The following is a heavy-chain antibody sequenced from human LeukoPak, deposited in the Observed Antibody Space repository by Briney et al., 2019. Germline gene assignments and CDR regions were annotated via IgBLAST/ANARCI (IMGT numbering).Heavy chain of an antibody. CDR3: ARGRTYYDFWSGYRAGYYFDY. CDR1: GGSFSGYY. J-gene: IGHJ4*02. V-gene: IGHV4-34*01. D-gene: IGHD3-3*01. Sequence: PSETLSLTCAVYGGSFSGYYWSWIRQPPGKGLEWIGEINHSGSTNYNPSLKSRVTISVDTSKNQFSLKLSSVTAADTAVYYCARGRTYYDFWSGYRAGYYFDYWGQGTLVTVSS. CDR2: INHSGST.